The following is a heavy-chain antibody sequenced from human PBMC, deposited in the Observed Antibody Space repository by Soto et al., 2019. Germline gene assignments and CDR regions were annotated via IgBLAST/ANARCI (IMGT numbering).Heavy chain of an antibody. CDR1: GDSISNTYW. V-gene: IGHV4-4*02. CDR2: IYHTGGR. J-gene: IGHJ4*02. Sequence: PSETLSLTCFVSGDSISNTYWWSWVRQAPGKGLEWIGEIYHTGGRSYMPSLRGRITLSVDTSKNQFSLKLTSVTAADTAVYFCARYRFSGKRWSKFDYWGQGSLVTVSS. D-gene: IGHD3-16*02. CDR3: ARYRFSGKRWSKFDY.